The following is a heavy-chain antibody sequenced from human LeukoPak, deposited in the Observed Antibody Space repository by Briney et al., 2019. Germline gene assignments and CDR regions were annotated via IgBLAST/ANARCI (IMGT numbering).Heavy chain of an antibody. V-gene: IGHV4-59*08. J-gene: IGHJ2*01. CDR3: ARLTAYFDL. CDR2: IYYSGIT. Sequence: PSETLSLTCNVSGGSISSSYWSWIRQSPGKGLEWIGYIYYSGITNYNPSLKSRVTMSVDTSKNQFSLKVTSVTAADTAVYYCARLTAYFDLWGRGTLVTVSS. CDR1: GGSISSSY.